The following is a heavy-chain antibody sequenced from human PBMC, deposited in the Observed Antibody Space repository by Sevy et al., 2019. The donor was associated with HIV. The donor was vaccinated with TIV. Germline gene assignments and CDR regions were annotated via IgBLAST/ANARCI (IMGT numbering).Heavy chain of an antibody. J-gene: IGHJ6*02. V-gene: IGHV3-7*01. CDR1: GFTFSIYW. CDR2: IKQDGSEK. CDR3: ARDWGDDFDDRRASYYYFYGMDV. D-gene: IGHD4-17*01. Sequence: GGSLRLSCAASGFTFSIYWMTWVRQAPGKGLEWVANIKQDGSEKDYVDYVKGRFTISRDNAKNSLYLQMNILRADDTAVYYCARDWGDDFDDRRASYYYFYGMDVWGQGTTVTVSS.